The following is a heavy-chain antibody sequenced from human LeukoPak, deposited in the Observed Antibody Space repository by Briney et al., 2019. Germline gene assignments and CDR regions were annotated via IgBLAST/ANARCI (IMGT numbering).Heavy chain of an antibody. CDR3: ATHTGGYNYWWFDI. Sequence: SVKVSCKASGGTFSNYPIIWVRQAPGRGLEWLGGIIPIYGTANYALMFQGRITLTAHESTATAYMKLRSLTSDDTAMYFCATHTGGYNYWWFDIWGQGTLVSVSS. D-gene: IGHD5-24*01. J-gene: IGHJ5*02. CDR2: IIPIYGTA. V-gene: IGHV1-69*13. CDR1: GGTFSNYP.